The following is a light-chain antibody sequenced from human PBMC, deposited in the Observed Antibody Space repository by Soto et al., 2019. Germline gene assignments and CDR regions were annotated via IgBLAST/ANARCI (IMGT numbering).Light chain of an antibody. Sequence: QSALTQPASVSGSPGQSITISCTGTSRDVGAYNFVSWYQQYPGKAPKLMIYEVRNRPSGVSNRFSGSKSGNTASLTISGLQSEDEADYYCSSYTTSSTPLYVFGTRTKVTVL. J-gene: IGLJ1*01. CDR2: EVR. CDR1: SRDVGAYNF. CDR3: SSYTTSSTPLYV. V-gene: IGLV2-14*01.